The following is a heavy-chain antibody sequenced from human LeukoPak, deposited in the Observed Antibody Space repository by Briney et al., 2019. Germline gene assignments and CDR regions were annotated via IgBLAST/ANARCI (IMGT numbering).Heavy chain of an antibody. Sequence: SSETLSLTCTVSGGSISSSSYYWGWIRQPPGKGLEWIGSIYYSGSTYYNPSLKSRVTMSVDTSKNQFSLKLSSVTAADTAVYYCARDKSGSYLSGPNWFDPWGQGTLVTVSS. CDR1: GGSISSSSYY. CDR3: ARDKSGSYLSGPNWFDP. J-gene: IGHJ5*02. CDR2: IYYSGST. D-gene: IGHD1-26*01. V-gene: IGHV4-39*07.